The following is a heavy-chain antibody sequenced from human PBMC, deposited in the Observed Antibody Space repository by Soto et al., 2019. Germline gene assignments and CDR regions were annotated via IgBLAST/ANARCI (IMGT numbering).Heavy chain of an antibody. J-gene: IGHJ5*02. V-gene: IGHV4-59*01. D-gene: IGHD5-12*01. CDR3: ARDVGPRYSGYDYDWFDP. Sequence: SETLSLTCTVSGGSISSYYWSWIRQPPGKGLEWIGYIYYSGSTNYNPSLKSRVTISVDTSKNQLSLKLSSVTAADTAVYYCARDVGPRYSGYDYDWFDPWGQGTLVTVSS. CDR2: IYYSGST. CDR1: GGSISSYY.